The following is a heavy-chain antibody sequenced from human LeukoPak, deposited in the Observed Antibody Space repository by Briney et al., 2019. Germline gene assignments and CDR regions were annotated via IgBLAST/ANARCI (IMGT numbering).Heavy chain of an antibody. J-gene: IGHJ4*02. CDR2: INSDGSST. CDR1: GFTFSSYW. Sequence: SGGSLRLSCAASGFTFSSYWMHWVRQAPGKGLVWVSRINSDGSSTSYAAPVKGRFTISRDDPKNTLYLQMNSLKTEDTAVYYCTTDNYYGSGSYYYWGQGTLVTVSS. V-gene: IGHV3-74*01. CDR3: TTDNYYGSGSYYY. D-gene: IGHD3-10*01.